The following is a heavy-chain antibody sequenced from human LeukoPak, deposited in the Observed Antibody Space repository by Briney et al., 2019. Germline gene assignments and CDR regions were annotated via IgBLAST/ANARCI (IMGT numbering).Heavy chain of an antibody. D-gene: IGHD5-12*01. Sequence: GGSLRLSCAASGFPVSDNYMTWVRQAPGKGLEWVSVIYNGGTTKYADSVKGRFIISRDNSRNMLYLQMNSLRVEDTAVYYCAKDYVDVLGTMLSWGQGTLVTVSS. CDR3: AKDYVDVLGTMLS. V-gene: IGHV3-66*01. CDR2: IYNGGTT. J-gene: IGHJ4*02. CDR1: GFPVSDNY.